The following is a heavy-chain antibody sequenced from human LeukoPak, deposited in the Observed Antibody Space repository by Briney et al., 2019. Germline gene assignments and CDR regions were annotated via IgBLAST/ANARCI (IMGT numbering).Heavy chain of an antibody. CDR1: GYSFTSYW. CDR3: ARGIDYYYYGMDV. V-gene: IGHV5-51*01. Sequence: GESLKISCKGSGYSFTSYWIGWVRQMPGKGLEWMGIIYPDDSDTRYSPSFQGQVTISADKSISTAYLQWSSLKASDTAMYYCARGIDYYYYGMDVWGQGTTVTVSS. CDR2: IYPDDSDT. D-gene: IGHD2/OR15-2a*01. J-gene: IGHJ6*02.